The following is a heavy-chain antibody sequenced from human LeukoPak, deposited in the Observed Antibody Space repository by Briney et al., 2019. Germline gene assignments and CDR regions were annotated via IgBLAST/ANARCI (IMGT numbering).Heavy chain of an antibody. J-gene: IGHJ5*02. Sequence: SVKVSCKASGGTFSSYAISWVRQAPGQGLEWMGRIIPILGIANYAQKFQGRVTITADKSTSTAYMELSSLRPEDTAVYYCAGGGDHSPRSWFDPWGQGTLVTVSS. CDR1: GGTFSSYA. CDR3: AGGGDHSPRSWFDP. CDR2: IIPILGIA. D-gene: IGHD2-21*01. V-gene: IGHV1-69*04.